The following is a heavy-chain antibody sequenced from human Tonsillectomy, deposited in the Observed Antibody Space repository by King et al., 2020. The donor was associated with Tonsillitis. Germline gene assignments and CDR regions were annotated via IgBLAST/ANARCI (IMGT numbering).Heavy chain of an antibody. D-gene: IGHD3-10*01. J-gene: IGHJ4*02. V-gene: IGHV4-30-2*01. CDR3: ARYRGAYGYYFDY. Sequence: QLQESGSGLVKPSQTLSLTCAVSGCSISSGGYSWSWIRQPPGKGLEWIGYIYHSGSTYYNPSLKSRVTISVDRSKNQFSLKLSSVTAADTAVYYCARYRGAYGYYFDYWGQGTLVTVSS. CDR2: IYHSGST. CDR1: GCSISSGGYS.